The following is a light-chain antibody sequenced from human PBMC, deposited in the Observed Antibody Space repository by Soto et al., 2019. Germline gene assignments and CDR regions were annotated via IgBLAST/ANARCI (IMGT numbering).Light chain of an antibody. Sequence: EIVLTQFPGTLSLSPGERATLSCRASQSVGSNYLAWYQQKPGQAPRLLIYGASTRATGIPARFSGSGSGTDFTLTISRLQSEDFAVYYCQQYGSSPLTFGQGTQVDIK. J-gene: IGKJ1*01. V-gene: IGKV3-20*01. CDR3: QQYGSSPLT. CDR1: QSVGSNY. CDR2: GAS.